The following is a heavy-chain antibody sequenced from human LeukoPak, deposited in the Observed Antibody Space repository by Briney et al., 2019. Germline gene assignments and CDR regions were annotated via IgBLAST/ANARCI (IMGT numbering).Heavy chain of an antibody. CDR1: GYTFTANY. CDR2: INPYGGGT. Sequence: ASVKVSCKASGYTFTANYIHWVRQAPGQGLEWMGWINPYGGGTDYAQNFQGRVTVTRDTSISTAYMELSRLTSDDTAVYYCARDVSSDGWYYYDYWGQGTLVTVSS. CDR3: ARDVSSDGWYYYDY. D-gene: IGHD5-24*01. J-gene: IGHJ4*02. V-gene: IGHV1-2*02.